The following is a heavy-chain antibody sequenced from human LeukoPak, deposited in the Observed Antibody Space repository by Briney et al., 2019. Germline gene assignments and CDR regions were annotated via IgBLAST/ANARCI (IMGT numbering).Heavy chain of an antibody. CDR1: GFTFSSYE. CDR2: INWNGGST. V-gene: IGHV3-20*04. CDR3: VRMAGAGYYFYMDV. J-gene: IGHJ6*03. Sequence: GGSLRLSCAASGFTFSSYEMNWVRQAPGKGLEWVSGINWNGGSTGYADSVKGRFTISRDNAKNSLFLQMNSLRVEDTALYYCVRMAGAGYYFYMDVWGKGTTVSVSS. D-gene: IGHD6-19*01.